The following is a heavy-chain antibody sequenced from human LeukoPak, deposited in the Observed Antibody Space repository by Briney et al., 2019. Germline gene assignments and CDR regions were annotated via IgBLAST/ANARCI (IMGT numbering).Heavy chain of an antibody. CDR3: ARDRTTVVSYYYYGMDV. CDR2: ISAYNGNT. Sequence: ASVKVSCKASGYTFTSYGISWVRQAPGQGLEWMGWISAYNGNTNYAQKLQGRVTMTTDTSTSTAYMELRSLRSDDTAVYYCARDRTTVVSYYYYGMDVWGQGTTVTVSS. V-gene: IGHV1-18*01. D-gene: IGHD4-23*01. J-gene: IGHJ6*02. CDR1: GYTFTSYG.